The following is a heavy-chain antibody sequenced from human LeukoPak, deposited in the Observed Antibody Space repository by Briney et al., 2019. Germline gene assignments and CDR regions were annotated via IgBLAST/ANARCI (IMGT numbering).Heavy chain of an antibody. CDR1: GFTFSSYA. V-gene: IGHV3-21*01. CDR2: ISSSSSYI. D-gene: IGHD1-1*01. J-gene: IGHJ4*02. Sequence: GGSLRLSCAASGFTFSSYAMHWVRQAPGKGLEWVSSISSSSSYIYYADSVKGRFTISRDNAKNSLYLQMNSLRAEDTAVYYCARAGTTVNDYWGQGTLVTVSS. CDR3: ARAGTTVNDY.